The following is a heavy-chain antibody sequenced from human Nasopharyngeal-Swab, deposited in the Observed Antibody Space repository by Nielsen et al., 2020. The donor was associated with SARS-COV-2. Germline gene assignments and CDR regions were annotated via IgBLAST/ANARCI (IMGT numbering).Heavy chain of an antibody. D-gene: IGHD2-2*01. CDR2: IWYDGSNK. J-gene: IGHJ5*02. CDR3: ARSEVPAATIVSEFDP. V-gene: IGHV3-33*01. Sequence: GESLELSCAASGFTFSSYGMHWVRQAPGKGLEWVAVIWYDGSNKYYADSVKGRFTISRDNSKNTLYLQMNSLRAEDTAVYYCARSEVPAATIVSEFDPWGQGTLVTVSS. CDR1: GFTFSSYG.